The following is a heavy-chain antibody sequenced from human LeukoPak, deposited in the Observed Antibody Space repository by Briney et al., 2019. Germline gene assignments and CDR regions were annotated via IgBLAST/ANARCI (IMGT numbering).Heavy chain of an antibody. CDR2: ICSGGST. CDR1: GFTVSSKY. V-gene: IGHV3-53*05. CDR3: AREYSSSSVDY. J-gene: IGHJ4*02. Sequence: GGSLRLSCAASGFTVSSKYMSWVRQAPGKGLEWVSVICSGGSTYYADSVKGRFTISRDNSKNTLYLQMGSLRAEDMAVYYCAREYSSSSVDYWGQGTLVTVSS. D-gene: IGHD6-6*01.